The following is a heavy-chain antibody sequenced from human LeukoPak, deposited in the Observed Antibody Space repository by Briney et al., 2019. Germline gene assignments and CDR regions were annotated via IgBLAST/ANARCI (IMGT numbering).Heavy chain of an antibody. Sequence: GGSLRLPCAASGFTFSSYSMNWVRQAPGKGLEWVSAISGSAVITFCADSVKGRFTISRDNSKNTLYLQMNSLRAEDTALYYCAKSRLSGINDAFDIWGQGTMVTVSS. CDR3: AKSRLSGINDAFDI. V-gene: IGHV3-23*01. CDR2: ISGSAVIT. CDR1: GFTFSSYS. D-gene: IGHD3-3*01. J-gene: IGHJ3*02.